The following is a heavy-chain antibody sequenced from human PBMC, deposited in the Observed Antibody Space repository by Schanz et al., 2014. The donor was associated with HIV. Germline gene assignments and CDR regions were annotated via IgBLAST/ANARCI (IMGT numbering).Heavy chain of an antibody. CDR2: IGSGGGRT. V-gene: IGHV3-23*01. CDR3: ASTIYPYSSSSDYYYGMDV. CDR1: GFMFSSYG. Sequence: EVQLLESGGGLVQPGGSLRVSCAASGFMFSSYGMSWVRQAPGKGLEWVTLIGSGGGRTYYADFVEGRFIISRDNSRDTLYLQMNSLRAEDTAVYYCASTIYPYSSSSDYYYGMDVWGQGTTVSVSS. J-gene: IGHJ6*02. D-gene: IGHD6-6*01.